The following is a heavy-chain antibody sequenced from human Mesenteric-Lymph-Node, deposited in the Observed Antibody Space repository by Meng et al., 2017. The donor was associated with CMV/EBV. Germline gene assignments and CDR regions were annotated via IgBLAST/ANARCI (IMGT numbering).Heavy chain of an antibody. D-gene: IGHD2-2*01. V-gene: IGHV3-30*02. J-gene: IGHJ6*02. CDR3: AKDDCDITNCWQFYALDV. CDR2: IRHDERSK. Sequence: GGSLRLSCTASGVTFSHYGIHWVRLAPGKGLEWVAFIRHDERSKVYADSVKGRFTISRDNSKNTVSMEMNGLKTEDTAVYYCAKDDCDITNCWQFYALDVWGQGTTVTV. CDR1: GVTFSHYG.